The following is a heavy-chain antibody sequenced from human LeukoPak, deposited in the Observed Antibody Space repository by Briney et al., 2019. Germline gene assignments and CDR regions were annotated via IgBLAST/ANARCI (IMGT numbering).Heavy chain of an antibody. CDR2: INPNSGGT. CDR3: ARIPSSGWTKRLYYFDY. D-gene: IGHD6-19*01. J-gene: IGHJ4*02. CDR1: GYTFTGYY. V-gene: IGHV1-2*02. Sequence: ASVKVSCKASGYTFTGYYRHWVRQAPGQGLEWMGWINPNSGGTNYAQKFQGRVTMTRDTSISTAYMELSRLRSDDTAVYYCARIPSSGWTKRLYYFDYWGQGTLVTVSS.